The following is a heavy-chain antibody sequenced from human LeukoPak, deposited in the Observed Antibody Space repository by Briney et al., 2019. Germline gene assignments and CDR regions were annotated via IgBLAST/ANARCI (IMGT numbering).Heavy chain of an antibody. D-gene: IGHD5-12*01. J-gene: IGHJ4*02. V-gene: IGHV1-69*04. CDR3: ARDSISGYELLDY. Sequence: ASVKVSCKASGGTFSSYAIGWVRQAPGQGLEWMGRIIPILGIANYAQKFQGRVTITADKSTSTAYMELSSLRSEDTAVYYCARDSISGYELLDYWGQGTLVTVSS. CDR2: IIPILGIA. CDR1: GGTFSSYA.